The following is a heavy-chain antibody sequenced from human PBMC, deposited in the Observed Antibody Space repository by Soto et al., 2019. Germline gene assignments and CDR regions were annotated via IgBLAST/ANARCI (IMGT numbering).Heavy chain of an antibody. CDR2: ISAYNGNT. CDR1: GYTFTSYG. J-gene: IGHJ4*02. V-gene: IGHV1-18*01. Sequence: GASVKVSCKASGYTFTSYGISWVRQAPGQGLEWMGWISAYNGNTNYAQKLQGRVTMTTDTSTSTAYMELSSLRSEDTAVYYCASSPINPYCSGGSCYLDYWGQGTLVTVSS. CDR3: ASSPINPYCSGGSCYLDY. D-gene: IGHD2-15*01.